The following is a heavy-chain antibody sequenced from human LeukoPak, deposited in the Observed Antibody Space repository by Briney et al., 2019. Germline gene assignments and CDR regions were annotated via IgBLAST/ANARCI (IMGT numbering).Heavy chain of an antibody. J-gene: IGHJ3*02. CDR3: ARDGQQWLVQGAFDI. CDR2: ISYDGSNK. CDR1: GFIFSSYA. D-gene: IGHD6-19*01. Sequence: GGSLRLSCAASGFIFSSYAMHWVRQAPGKGLEWVAVISYDGSNKYYADSVKGRFTISRDNSKNTLYLQMNSLRAEDTAVYYCARDGQQWLVQGAFDIWGQGTMVTVSS. V-gene: IGHV3-30*04.